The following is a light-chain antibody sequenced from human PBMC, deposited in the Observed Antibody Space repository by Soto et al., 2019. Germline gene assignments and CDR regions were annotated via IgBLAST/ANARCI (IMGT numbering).Light chain of an antibody. V-gene: IGKV3-15*01. CDR2: GAS. J-gene: IGKJ2*01. CDR3: QQYNNWPPYT. CDR1: QSVSSK. Sequence: EIVMTQSPATLSVSPGERVTLSCRASQSVSSKLAWYQQKPGQAPRLLIYGASTRATGIPARFSGSGSGTEFTLTISSLQSEDFAVYYCQQYNNWPPYTFGQGTKVEIK.